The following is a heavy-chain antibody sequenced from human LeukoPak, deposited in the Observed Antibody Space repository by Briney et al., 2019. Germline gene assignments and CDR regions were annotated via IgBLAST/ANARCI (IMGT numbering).Heavy chain of an antibody. D-gene: IGHD3-10*01. V-gene: IGHV5-51*01. CDR1: GYTFTTYW. J-gene: IGHJ2*01. CDR3: ARLGGDTYYFGSASYPNWYFDL. CDR2: IYPDDSDT. Sequence: MTGESLKISCQASGYTFTTYWIAWGRQMPGKGLECVGIIYPDDSDTTYSPSFQGQVTISADKSFSTAYLQWSSLKASDTAIYYCARLGGDTYYFGSASYPNWYFDLWGRGTLVTVSS.